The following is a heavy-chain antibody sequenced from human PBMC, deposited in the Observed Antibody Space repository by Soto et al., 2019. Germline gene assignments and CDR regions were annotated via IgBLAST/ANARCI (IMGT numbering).Heavy chain of an antibody. Sequence: VQLVESGGGVVQPGRSLRLSCAASGFTFSDYAMHWVRQAPGKGLEWVAVVSHDGRNTHYADSVKGRFTISRDSSKNTFSLETTSLRAEDTAVYYCAKGGRQWLVTSDFNYWGQGALVSVSS. CDR3: AKGGRQWLVTSDFNY. D-gene: IGHD6-19*01. CDR2: VSHDGRNT. V-gene: IGHV3-30*18. J-gene: IGHJ4*02. CDR1: GFTFSDYA.